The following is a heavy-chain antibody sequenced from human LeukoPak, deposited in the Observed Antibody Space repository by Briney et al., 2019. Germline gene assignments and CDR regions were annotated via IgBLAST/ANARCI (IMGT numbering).Heavy chain of an antibody. D-gene: IGHD5-12*01. CDR2: ISAYNGNT. Sequence: EASVTVSCKASGYTFTSYGISWVRQAPGQGLEWMGWISAYNGNTNYAQKLQGRVTMTTDTSTSTAYMELRSLRSDDTAVYYCARVGEYSGYDWFDWFDPWGQGTLVTVSS. J-gene: IGHJ5*02. CDR1: GYTFTSYG. V-gene: IGHV1-18*01. CDR3: ARVGEYSGYDWFDWFDP.